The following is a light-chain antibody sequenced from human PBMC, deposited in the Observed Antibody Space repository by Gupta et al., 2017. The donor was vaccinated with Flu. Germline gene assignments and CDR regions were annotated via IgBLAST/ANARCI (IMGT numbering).Light chain of an antibody. Sequence: SSLSASVGDRVTITCRTSQSIRNYLNWYEQKPGQAPNLLIYAASSWHSGVPSRFSGSGYGTDFTLTISSRQQEDLASYYCQNSDSYPSITFGQGTPMEIK. CDR1: QSIRNY. V-gene: IGKV1-39*01. J-gene: IGKJ5*01. CDR3: QNSDSYPSIT. CDR2: AAS.